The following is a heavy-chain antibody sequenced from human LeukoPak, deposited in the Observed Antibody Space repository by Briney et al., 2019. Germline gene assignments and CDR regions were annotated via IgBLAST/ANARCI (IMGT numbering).Heavy chain of an antibody. CDR2: IYSSGST. CDR1: GGSISSYC. CDR3: ARDGYDSSGYYFDY. V-gene: IGHV4-4*08. J-gene: IGHJ4*02. Sequence: SQTLSLTCPVSGGSISSYCWSWIRQPPGKGLEWIGYIYSSGSTTYSPSLKSRVTTSVDTPRNQFSLKLSSVTAADTAVYYCARDGYDSSGYYFDYWGQGTLVTVSS. D-gene: IGHD3-22*01.